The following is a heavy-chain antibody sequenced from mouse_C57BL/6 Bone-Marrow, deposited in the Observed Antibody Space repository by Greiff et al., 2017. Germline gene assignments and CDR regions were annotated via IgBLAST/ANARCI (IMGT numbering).Heavy chain of an antibody. Sequence: VQLQQSGAELVRPGTSVKLSCKASGYTFTSYWMHWVKQRPGQGLEWIGVIDPSDSYTNYNQKFKGKATLTVDTSSSTAYMQLSSLTSEDSAVYYCARTYYDYEGFAYWGQGTLVTVSA. D-gene: IGHD2-4*01. V-gene: IGHV1-59*01. CDR2: IDPSDSYT. J-gene: IGHJ3*01. CDR3: ARTYYDYEGFAY. CDR1: GYTFTSYW.